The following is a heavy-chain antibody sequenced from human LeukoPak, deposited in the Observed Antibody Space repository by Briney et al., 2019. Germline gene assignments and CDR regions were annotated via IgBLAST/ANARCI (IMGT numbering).Heavy chain of an antibody. CDR2: ISSGSSYI. J-gene: IGHJ4*02. D-gene: IGHD5-12*01. CDR3: ARDFDSGYGRYFDY. V-gene: IGHV3-21*01. Sequence: PGGSLRLSCAASGFTISSYSMNWVRQAPGKGLEWVSSISSGSSYIYYADSVKGRFTVYRDNAKNSLFLQVNSLRAEDTAVYYCARDFDSGYGRYFDYWGPGTLVTVSS. CDR1: GFTISSYS.